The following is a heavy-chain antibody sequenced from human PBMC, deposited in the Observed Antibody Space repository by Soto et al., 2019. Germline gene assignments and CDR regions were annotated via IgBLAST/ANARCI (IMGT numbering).Heavy chain of an antibody. V-gene: IGHV3-11*01. CDR1: GFIFRDWF. D-gene: IGHD3-22*01. Sequence: GWSLRLSCAASGFIFRDWFMSWIRQAPGKGLEWISYISKDSGRATRYADSVKGRFTISRDNSKNTLYLQMNSLRAEDTAVYYCAKDTGVRVTMTPFDYWGQGTLVTVSS. CDR2: ISKDSGRAT. CDR3: AKDTGVRVTMTPFDY. J-gene: IGHJ4*02.